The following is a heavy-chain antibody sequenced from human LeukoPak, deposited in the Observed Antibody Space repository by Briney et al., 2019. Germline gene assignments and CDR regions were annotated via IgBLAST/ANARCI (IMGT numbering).Heavy chain of an antibody. D-gene: IGHD6-13*01. CDR2: IYFSGTT. V-gene: IGHV4-59*08. CDR1: GDSINAYY. Sequence: PSETLSLTCTVSGDSINAYYWGWIRQPPGKGLEWIGYIYFSGTTKYNPSLESRVTISVDTSKNQFSLKLISVTAADTAVYYCARRRAEGGSNGHYNWFDPWGQGILVTVSS. CDR3: ARRRAEGGSNGHYNWFDP. J-gene: IGHJ5*02.